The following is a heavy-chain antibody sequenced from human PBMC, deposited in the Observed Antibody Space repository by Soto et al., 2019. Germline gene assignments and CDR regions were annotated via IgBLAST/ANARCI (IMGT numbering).Heavy chain of an antibody. CDR1: GFTFSSYA. CDR2: ISYDGSNK. V-gene: IGHV3-30-3*01. CDR3: ARDSIAVAGNPLYYYYGMDV. D-gene: IGHD6-19*01. J-gene: IGHJ6*02. Sequence: QVQLVESGGGVVQPGRSLRLSCAASGFTFSSYAMHWVRQAPGKGLEWVAVISYDGSNKYYADSVKGRFTISRDNSKNTLYLQMNSLRAEDTAVYYCARDSIAVAGNPLYYYYGMDVWGQGTTVTVSS.